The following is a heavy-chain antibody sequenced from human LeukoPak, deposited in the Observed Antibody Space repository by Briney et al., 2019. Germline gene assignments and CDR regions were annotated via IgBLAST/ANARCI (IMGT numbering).Heavy chain of an antibody. J-gene: IGHJ5*02. D-gene: IGHD3-22*01. V-gene: IGHV4-59*08. Sequence: SETLSLTCTVSGGSISSYYWSWIRQPPGKGLEWIGYIYYSGSTNYNPSLKSRVTISVDTSKNQFSLKLSSVPAADTAVYYCARQGAHHYYYDSSGYLFDPWGQGTLVTVSS. CDR3: ARQGAHHYYYDSSGYLFDP. CDR2: IYYSGST. CDR1: GGSISSYY.